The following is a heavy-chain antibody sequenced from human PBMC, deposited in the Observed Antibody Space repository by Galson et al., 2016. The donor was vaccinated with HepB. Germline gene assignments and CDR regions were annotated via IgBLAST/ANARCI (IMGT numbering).Heavy chain of an antibody. D-gene: IGHD1-26*01. V-gene: IGHV3-30-3*01. CDR3: ARDSGRYGIDV. Sequence: SLRLSCAASGFTFSNFVAHWMRQAPGKGPEWVAVIATDGSVRYYADSVKGRFTISRDDSKDMLYLQMNSLRVEDTALYYCARDSGRYGIDVWGQGTTVTVSS. CDR1: GFTFSNFV. CDR2: IATDGSVR. J-gene: IGHJ6*02.